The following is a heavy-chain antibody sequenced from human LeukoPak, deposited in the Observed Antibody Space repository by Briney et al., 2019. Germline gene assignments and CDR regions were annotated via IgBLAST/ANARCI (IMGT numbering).Heavy chain of an antibody. CDR3: AGDGLGGDIAAAGTGFDY. CDR2: IYYSGST. D-gene: IGHD6-13*01. V-gene: IGHV4-59*01. J-gene: IGHJ4*02. CDR1: GGSISSYY. Sequence: SETLSLTCTVSGGSISSYYWSWIRQPPGKGLEWIGYIYYSGSTNYNPSLKSRVTISVDTSKNQFSLKLSSVTAADTAVYYCAGDGLGGDIAAAGTGFDYWGQGTLVTVSS.